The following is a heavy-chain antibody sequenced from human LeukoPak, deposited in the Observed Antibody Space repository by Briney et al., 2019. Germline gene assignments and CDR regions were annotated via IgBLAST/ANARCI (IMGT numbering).Heavy chain of an antibody. CDR2: ISSSSSSI. CDR1: GXTFSSST. V-gene: IGHV3-21*01. CDR3: ARSLEVDP. Sequence: PGGSLRLSCAASGXTFSSSTMNWVRQAPGKGLEWVSSISSSSSSINYADSVRGRFTISRDNAKNSLYLQMSSLRVEDTAVYYCARSLEVDPWGQGTLVTVSS. J-gene: IGHJ5*02.